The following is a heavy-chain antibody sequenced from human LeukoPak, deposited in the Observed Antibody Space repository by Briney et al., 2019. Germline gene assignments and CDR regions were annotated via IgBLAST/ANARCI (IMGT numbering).Heavy chain of an antibody. Sequence: ASVKVSCKASGYTFTGYYMHWVRQAPGQGLEWMGWINPNSGGTNYAQKFQGGVTMTRDTSISTAYMELSRLRSDDTAVYYCARPPLEWLFSDYYYGMDVWGQGTTVTVSS. V-gene: IGHV1-2*02. CDR1: GYTFTGYY. D-gene: IGHD3-3*01. CDR2: INPNSGGT. J-gene: IGHJ6*02. CDR3: ARPPLEWLFSDYYYGMDV.